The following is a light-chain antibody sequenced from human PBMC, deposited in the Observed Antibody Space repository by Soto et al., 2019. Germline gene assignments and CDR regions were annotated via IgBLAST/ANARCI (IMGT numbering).Light chain of an antibody. CDR3: QQYGASPRT. V-gene: IGKV3-20*01. CDR2: GAS. CDR1: QSVSSNN. J-gene: IGKJ1*01. Sequence: EIVLTQSPGTLSLSPGERATLSCRASQSVSSNNLAWYQHKRGQAPRLLIYGASSRATDIPDRFSGSGSGTDVTLTITRLEPEDFAVYYCQQYGASPRTFGQGTKVEIK.